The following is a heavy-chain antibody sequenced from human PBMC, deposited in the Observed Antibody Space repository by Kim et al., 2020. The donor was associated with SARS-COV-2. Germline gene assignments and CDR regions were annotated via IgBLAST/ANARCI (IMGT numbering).Heavy chain of an antibody. CDR2: ISKSGTTL. CDR1: GFTFSDHY. V-gene: IGHV3-11*01. CDR3: ARGHYGMDI. Sequence: GGSLRLSCAASGFTFSDHYMSWIRQAPGKGLESISYISKSGTTLYYADSVKGRVTTSRDNAKNLLYLQMNGLRAEDTACYYCARGHYGMDIWGQGTTVSVSS. J-gene: IGHJ6*02.